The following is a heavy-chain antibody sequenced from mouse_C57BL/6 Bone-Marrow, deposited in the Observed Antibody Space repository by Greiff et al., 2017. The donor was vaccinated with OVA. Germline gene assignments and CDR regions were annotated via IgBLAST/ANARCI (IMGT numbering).Heavy chain of an antibody. CDR2: ISSGSSTI. CDR1: GFTFSDYG. Sequence: EVKLVESGGGLVKPGGSLKLSCAASGFTFSDYGMHWVRQAPEKGLEWVAYISSGSSTIYYADTVKGRFTISRDNAKNTLFLQMTSLRSEDTAMDYCAIATVVATDFDYWGQGTTLTVSS. CDR3: AIATVVATDFDY. D-gene: IGHD1-1*01. V-gene: IGHV5-17*01. J-gene: IGHJ2*01.